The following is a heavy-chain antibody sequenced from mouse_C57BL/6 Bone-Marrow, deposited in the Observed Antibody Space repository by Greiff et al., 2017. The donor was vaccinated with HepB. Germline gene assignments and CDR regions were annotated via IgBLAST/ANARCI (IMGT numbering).Heavy chain of an antibody. J-gene: IGHJ4*01. Sequence: QVQLQQSGAELVRPGASVKMSCKASGYTFTSYNMHWVKQTPRQGLEWIGAIYPGNGGTSYNQKFKGKATLTVDKSSSTAYMQLSSLTSEDSAVYFCARCYYDGSRGAMDYWGQGTSVTVSS. CDR1: GYTFTSYN. CDR3: ARCYYDGSRGAMDY. CDR2: IYPGNGGT. V-gene: IGHV1-12*01. D-gene: IGHD1-1*01.